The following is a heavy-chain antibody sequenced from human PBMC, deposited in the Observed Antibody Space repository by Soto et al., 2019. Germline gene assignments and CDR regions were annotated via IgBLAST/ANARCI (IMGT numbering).Heavy chain of an antibody. J-gene: IGHJ4*02. CDR3: AKDDFGANCFLYY. V-gene: IGHV3-9*01. D-gene: IGHD2-21*01. Sequence: EVQLVESGGGLVQPGRSLRLSCAASGFTFDDYAMHWVRQAPGKGLEWVSHISWSNGNTAYADSVKGRFTISRDNAKNSLYLQMNSLRPDDTAFYYCAKDDFGANCFLYYWGQGIMVPVSS. CDR1: GFTFDDYA. CDR2: ISWSNGNT.